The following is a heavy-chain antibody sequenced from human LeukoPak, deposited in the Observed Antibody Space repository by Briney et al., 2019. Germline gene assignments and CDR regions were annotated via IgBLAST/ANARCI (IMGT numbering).Heavy chain of an antibody. Sequence: SETLSLTCAVYGGSFSGYYWSWIRQPPGQGLEWIGDINHSGSTNYNPSLKSRVTMSVDTSKNQFSLKLSSVTAADTAVYYCARATVDSSGYYYVFHFDYWGQGTLVTVSS. V-gene: IGHV4-34*01. CDR1: GGSFSGYY. D-gene: IGHD3-22*01. CDR2: INHSGST. J-gene: IGHJ4*02. CDR3: ARATVDSSGYYYVFHFDY.